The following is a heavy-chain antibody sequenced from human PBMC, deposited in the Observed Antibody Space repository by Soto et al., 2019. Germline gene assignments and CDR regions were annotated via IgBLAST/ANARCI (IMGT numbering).Heavy chain of an antibody. CDR2: INHTGTA. CDR3: ARVQYGSGSHPVG. CDR1: GGSFRSYY. V-gene: IGHV4-34*01. J-gene: IGHJ4*02. D-gene: IGHD3-10*01. Sequence: SETLSLTCAVYGGSFRSYYWSWIRQPPGKGLEWIGEINHTGTANYNPSLKSRVAISVDRSENQFSLKLFSVTAADTAVYYCARVQYGSGSHPVGWGQGTLVTVSS.